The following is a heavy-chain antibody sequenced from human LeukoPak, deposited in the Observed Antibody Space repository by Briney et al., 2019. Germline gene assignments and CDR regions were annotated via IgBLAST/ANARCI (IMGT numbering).Heavy chain of an antibody. V-gene: IGHV4-34*01. CDR1: GRSFSGYY. CDR2: INHSGST. D-gene: IGHD2-15*01. CDR3: ARGGGVVVVVAAIAQQLSFFDY. J-gene: IGHJ4*02. Sequence: SETLSLTCAVYGRSFSGYYWSWLRQPPGKGLEWIGEINHSGSTNYNPSLKSRVTISVDTSKNQFSLKLSSVTAADTAVYYCARGGGVVVVVAAIAQQLSFFDYWGQGTLVTVSS.